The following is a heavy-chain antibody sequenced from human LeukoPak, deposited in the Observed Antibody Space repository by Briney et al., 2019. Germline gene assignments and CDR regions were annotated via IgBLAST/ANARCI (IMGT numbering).Heavy chain of an antibody. V-gene: IGHV1-2*06. J-gene: IGHJ5*02. Sequence: ASVKVSCKASGYTFSGYYMHWVRQAPGQGLEWMGRINPNRCSTNSPQKFQGRVTMTRDTSISTAYMELIRLRSDDTAVYYCASRYGSGAWGQGTLVTVSS. CDR2: INPNRCST. CDR1: GYTFSGYY. CDR3: ASRYGSGA. D-gene: IGHD3-10*01.